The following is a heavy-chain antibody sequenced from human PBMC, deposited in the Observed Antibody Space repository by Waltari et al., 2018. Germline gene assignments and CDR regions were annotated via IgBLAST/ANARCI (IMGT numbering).Heavy chain of an antibody. Sequence: QVQLVQSGAEVKKPGASVKVACKASGYTFTSYAMHWVRQAPGQRLEWMGWINAGQRNTKYSQKFQGRVTSTRDTSASTAYMELSSLRSEDTAVYYCARSRPGVGELFLSWGQGTLVTVSS. V-gene: IGHV1-3*01. J-gene: IGHJ4*02. D-gene: IGHD3-10*01. CDR2: INAGQRNT. CDR3: ARSRPGVGELFLS. CDR1: GYTFTSYA.